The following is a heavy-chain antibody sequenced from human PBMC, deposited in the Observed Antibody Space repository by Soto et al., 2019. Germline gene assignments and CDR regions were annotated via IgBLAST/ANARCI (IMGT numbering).Heavy chain of an antibody. Sequence: GGSLRLSCAASGFTFSDHYMDWVRQAPGKGLEWVGRTRNKANSYTTEYAASVKGRFTISRDDSKNSLYLQMNSLKTEDTAVYYCARDGGRTYYYYGMDVWGQGTTVTVSS. CDR1: GFTFSDHY. CDR3: ARDGGRTYYYYGMDV. CDR2: TRNKANSYTT. D-gene: IGHD3-16*01. V-gene: IGHV3-72*01. J-gene: IGHJ6*02.